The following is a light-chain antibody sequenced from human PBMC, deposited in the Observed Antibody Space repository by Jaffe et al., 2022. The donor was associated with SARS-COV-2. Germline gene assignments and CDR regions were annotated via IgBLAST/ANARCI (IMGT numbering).Light chain of an antibody. Sequence: QSVLTQPPSVSAAPGQKVTISCSGSNSNIGNNDVSWYQQLPGTAPKYFIYENNKRPSGTPDRFSASKSGTSATLDITGLQTGDEADYYCGTWDSSLSAVVFGGGTKLTVL. V-gene: IGLV1-51*02. CDR3: GTWDSSLSAVV. J-gene: IGLJ2*01. CDR2: ENN. CDR1: NSNIGNND.